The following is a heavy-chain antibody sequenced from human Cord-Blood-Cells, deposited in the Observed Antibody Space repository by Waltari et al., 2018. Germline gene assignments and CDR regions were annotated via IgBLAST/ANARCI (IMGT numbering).Heavy chain of an antibody. J-gene: IGHJ4*02. D-gene: IGHD1-1*01. CDR1: GGSFSGYY. CDR3: ARWGTTGTTDYFDY. CDR2: INHSGST. Sequence: QVQLQQWGAGLLKPSETLSLTCAVYGGSFSGYYWSCIRQPPGKGLEWIGEINHSGSTNYNPSLKSRVTISVDTSKNQFSLKLSSVTAADTAVYYCARWGTTGTTDYFDYWGQGTLVTVSS. V-gene: IGHV4-34*01.